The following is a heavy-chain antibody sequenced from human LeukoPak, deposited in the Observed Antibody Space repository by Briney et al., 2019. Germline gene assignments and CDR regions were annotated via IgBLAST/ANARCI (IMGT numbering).Heavy chain of an antibody. CDR2: IWYDGSNK. D-gene: IGHD1-26*01. V-gene: IGHV3-33*01. CDR1: GFTFSSYG. CDR3: ARDGVGAIYYYYYYYMDV. J-gene: IGHJ6*03. Sequence: GRSLRLSCAASGFTFSSYGMHWVRQAPGKGLEWVAVIWYDGSNKYYADSVKGRFTISRDNSKNTLYLQMNSLRAEDTAVYYCARDGVGAIYYYYYYYMDVWAKGPRSPSP.